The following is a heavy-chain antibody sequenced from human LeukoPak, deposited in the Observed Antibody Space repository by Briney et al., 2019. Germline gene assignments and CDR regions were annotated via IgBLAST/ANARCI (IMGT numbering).Heavy chain of an antibody. CDR1: GGFIRRSAYY. CDR3: AKSSGMVIHNWFDS. D-gene: IGHD3-3*01. J-gene: IGHJ5*01. CDR2: IYYGGST. Sequence: SETLSLTCTVSGGFIRRSAYYWGWIRQPPGKGLEWIGSIYYGGSTYYNPSLKSRVTISIDTSKNQFSLNLTSVTAAASGVYYCAKSSGMVIHNWFDSWGQGTLVTVSS. V-gene: IGHV4-39*01.